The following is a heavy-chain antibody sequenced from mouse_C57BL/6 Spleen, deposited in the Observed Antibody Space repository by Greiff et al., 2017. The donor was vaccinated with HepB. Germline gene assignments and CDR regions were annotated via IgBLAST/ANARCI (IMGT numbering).Heavy chain of an antibody. Sequence: QVQLQQPGAELVKPGASVKMSCKASGYTFTSYWITWVKQRPGQGLEWIGDIYPGSGSTNYNEKFKSKATLTVDTSSSTAYMQLSSLTSEDSAVYYCARSVYDGYYLYAMDYWGQGASVTVSS. CDR1: GYTFTSYW. CDR3: ARSVYDGYYLYAMDY. V-gene: IGHV1-55*01. J-gene: IGHJ4*01. CDR2: IYPGSGST. D-gene: IGHD2-3*01.